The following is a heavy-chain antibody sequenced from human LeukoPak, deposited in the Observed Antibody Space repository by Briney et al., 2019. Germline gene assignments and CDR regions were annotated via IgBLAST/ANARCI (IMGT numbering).Heavy chain of an antibody. CDR1: GYSLTSYW. D-gene: IGHD6-13*01. CDR3: ARRDSSSWYRYGMDV. CDR2: IYPGDSDT. J-gene: IGHJ6*02. V-gene: IGHV5-51*01. Sequence: PGESLKISCKGSGYSLTSYWIGWVRQMPGKGLEWMGIIYPGDSDTRYSPSFQGQVTISADKSISTAYLQWSSLKASDTAMYYCARRDSSSWYRYGMDVWGQGTTVTVSS.